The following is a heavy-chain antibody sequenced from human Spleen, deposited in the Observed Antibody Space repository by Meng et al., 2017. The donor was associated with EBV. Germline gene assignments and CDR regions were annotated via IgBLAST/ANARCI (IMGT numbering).Heavy chain of an antibody. CDR2: IYHNGDT. D-gene: IGHD3-16*01. CDR1: RGSISSGTYY. V-gene: IGHV4-30-4*01. CDR3: ASGSGGNFDF. Sequence: HGQLQELGPGLVTPPQTLSLSSSSSRGSISSGTYYWRWIRQPPGRGLEWIRSIYHNGDTYYSPSLQSRLTISVDTSKTQFSLKMSSVTAADTAVYFCASGSGGNFDFWGQGTLVTVSS. J-gene: IGHJ4*02.